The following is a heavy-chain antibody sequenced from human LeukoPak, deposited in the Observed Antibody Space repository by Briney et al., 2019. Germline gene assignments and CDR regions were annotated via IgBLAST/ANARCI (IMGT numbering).Heavy chain of an antibody. Sequence: GGSLRLSCAASGFTVSSNYMSWVRQAPGKGLEWVSVIYSGGSTYYADSVKGRFTTSRDNSKNTLYLQMNSLRAEDTAVYYCARGIAAAGTRDYYGMDVWGQGTTVTVSS. CDR2: IYSGGST. V-gene: IGHV3-66*01. CDR3: ARGIAAAGTRDYYGMDV. CDR1: GFTVSSNY. D-gene: IGHD6-13*01. J-gene: IGHJ6*02.